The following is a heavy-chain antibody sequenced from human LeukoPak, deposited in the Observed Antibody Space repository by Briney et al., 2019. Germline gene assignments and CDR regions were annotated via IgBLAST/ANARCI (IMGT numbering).Heavy chain of an antibody. Sequence: GASVKVSCKASGGTFSSYAISWVRQAPGQGLEWMGGIIPIFGTANYAQKFQGRVTITTDESTSTAYMELSSLRSEDTAVYYCARDESDYDLSPDAFDIWGQGTMVTVSS. CDR1: GGTFSSYA. CDR2: IIPIFGTA. CDR3: ARDESDYDLSPDAFDI. D-gene: IGHD3-3*01. J-gene: IGHJ3*02. V-gene: IGHV1-69*05.